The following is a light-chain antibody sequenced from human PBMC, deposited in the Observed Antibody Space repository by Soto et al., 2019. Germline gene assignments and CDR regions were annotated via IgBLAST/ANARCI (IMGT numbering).Light chain of an antibody. Sequence: QSVLTQPASVSGSPGQSITISCTGTSSDVGAYNYVSWYQQRPGKAPKLMIYAVSNRPSGVSNRFSGSKSGNTASLTISGLQAEDEADYYCSSYTRSSAPYVFGTGTKLTVL. CDR3: SSYTRSSAPYV. CDR1: SSDVGAYNY. J-gene: IGLJ1*01. V-gene: IGLV2-14*01. CDR2: AVS.